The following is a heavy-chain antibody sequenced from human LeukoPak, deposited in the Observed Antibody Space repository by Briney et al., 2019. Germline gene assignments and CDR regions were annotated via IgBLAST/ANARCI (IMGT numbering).Heavy chain of an antibody. CDR1: GYTFTGYY. V-gene: IGHV1-2*02. CDR2: INPNSGGT. CDR3: ARGASREDYDILTGYPQTIDY. J-gene: IGHJ4*02. Sequence: GASVKVSCKASGYTFTGYYMHWVRQAPGQGLEWMGWINPNSGGTNYAQKFQGRVTMTRDTSISTAYTELSRLRSDDTAVYYCARGASREDYDILTGYPQTIDYWGQGTLVTVSS. D-gene: IGHD3-9*01.